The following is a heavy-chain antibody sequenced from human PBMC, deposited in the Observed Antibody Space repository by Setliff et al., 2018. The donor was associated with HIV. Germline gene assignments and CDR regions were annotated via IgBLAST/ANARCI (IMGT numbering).Heavy chain of an antibody. V-gene: IGHV4-39*07. CDR1: GGSINSDAYY. CDR3: ARGTWIQLSALALFDY. J-gene: IGHJ4*02. D-gene: IGHD5-18*01. CDR2: IDHRGTT. Sequence: SETLSLTCNVSGGSINSDAYYWAWIRQPPGKGLEWIGEIDHRGTTNYNPSLKSRVTISADPSKNQFSLKVTSVTAADTAVYYCARGTWIQLSALALFDYWGQGTLVTVSS.